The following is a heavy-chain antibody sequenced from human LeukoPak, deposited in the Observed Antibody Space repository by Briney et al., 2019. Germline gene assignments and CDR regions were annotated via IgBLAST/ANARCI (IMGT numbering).Heavy chain of an antibody. CDR1: GYTLTELS. CDR2: FDPEDGET. V-gene: IGHV1-24*01. D-gene: IGHD5-12*01. J-gene: IGHJ3*02. Sequence: PRASVKVSCKVSGYTLTELSMHWVRQAPGKGLEWMGGFDPEDGETIYAQKFQGRVTMTEDTSTDTAYMELSSLRSEDTAVYYCATGALPATDDAFDIWGQGTMVTVSS. CDR3: ATGALPATDDAFDI.